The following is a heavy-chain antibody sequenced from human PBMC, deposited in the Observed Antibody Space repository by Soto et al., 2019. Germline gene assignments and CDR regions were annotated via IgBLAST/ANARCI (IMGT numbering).Heavy chain of an antibody. CDR1: GFTFSSYS. CDR3: ARDRCSSTSCPGGMDV. J-gene: IGHJ6*02. V-gene: IGHV3-48*01. CDR2: ISSSSSTI. D-gene: IGHD2-2*01. Sequence: PGGSLRLSCAASGFTFSSYSMNWVRQAPGKGLEWVSYISSSSSTIYYADSVKGRFTISRDNAKNSLYLQMNSLRAEDTAVYYCARDRCSSTSCPGGMDVWGQGTTVTSP.